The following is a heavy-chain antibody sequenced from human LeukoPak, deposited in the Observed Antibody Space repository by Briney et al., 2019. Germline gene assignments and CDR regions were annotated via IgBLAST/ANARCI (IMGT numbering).Heavy chain of an antibody. CDR3: AREGSGSYLFDY. V-gene: IGHV1-46*01. D-gene: IGHD1-26*01. CDR1: GYTFTNYN. CDR2: INPSGGST. J-gene: IGHJ4*02. Sequence: ASVKVSCKASGYTFTNYNINWVRQAPGQGLEWMGIINPSGGSTSYAQKFQGRVTMTRDTSTSTVYMELSSLRSEDTAVYYCAREGSGSYLFDYWGQGTLVTVSS.